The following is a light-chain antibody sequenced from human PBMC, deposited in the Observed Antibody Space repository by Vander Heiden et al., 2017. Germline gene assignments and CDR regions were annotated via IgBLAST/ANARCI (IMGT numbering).Light chain of an antibody. Sequence: DIQMTQSPSSLSASVGDRVTITCQASQDISNYLHWYQQKPGKAPKLLIYDASNLETGVPARFSGSGSGTDFTFTSSSLQPEDIATYYCQQYDNLPLTFGGGTKVEIK. CDR3: QQYDNLPLT. J-gene: IGKJ4*01. CDR1: QDISNY. V-gene: IGKV1-33*01. CDR2: DAS.